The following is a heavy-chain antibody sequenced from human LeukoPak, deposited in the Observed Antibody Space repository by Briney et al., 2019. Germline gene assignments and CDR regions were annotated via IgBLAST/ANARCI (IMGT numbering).Heavy chain of an antibody. CDR3: ALDERVGATLLGGYYGMDV. D-gene: IGHD1-26*01. J-gene: IGHJ6*02. V-gene: IGHV3-23*01. Sequence: GGSLRLSGAASGFTFSSYALIWVRQAPGKGLKWVSGISGSGGSTYYADSVKGRFTISRDNSKNTLYLRVDSLRAEDSAVYYCALDERVGATLLGGYYGMDVWGQGTTVTVSS. CDR1: GFTFSSYA. CDR2: ISGSGGST.